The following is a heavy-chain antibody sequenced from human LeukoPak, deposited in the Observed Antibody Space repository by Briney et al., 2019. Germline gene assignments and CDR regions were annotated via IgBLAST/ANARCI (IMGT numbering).Heavy chain of an antibody. CDR3: ARQASIAVAGRRYFDY. CDR1: GYSFTSYW. J-gene: IGHJ4*02. D-gene: IGHD6-19*01. V-gene: IGHV5-51*01. CDR2: IYPGDSDT. Sequence: GESLKISCKGSGYSFTSYWIGWVRQMPGKGLEWMGIIYPGDSDTRYSPSFQGQVTISADKSISTAYLQWSSLKASDTAMYYCARQASIAVAGRRYFDYWGQGTLVTVSS.